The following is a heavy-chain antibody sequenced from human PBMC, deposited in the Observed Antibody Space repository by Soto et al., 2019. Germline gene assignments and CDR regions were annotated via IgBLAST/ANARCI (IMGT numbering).Heavy chain of an antibody. V-gene: IGHV1-8*01. CDR2: MNPNSGNT. CDR1: GYTFTSYD. D-gene: IGHD4-17*01. Sequence: GASVKVSCKASGYTFTSYDINWVRQATGQGLEWMGWMNPNSGNTGYAQKFQGRVTVTRNTSISTAYMELSSLRSEDTAVYYCARSRGRRYGDYSPGAFDIWGQGTMVTVSS. CDR3: ARSRGRRYGDYSPGAFDI. J-gene: IGHJ3*02.